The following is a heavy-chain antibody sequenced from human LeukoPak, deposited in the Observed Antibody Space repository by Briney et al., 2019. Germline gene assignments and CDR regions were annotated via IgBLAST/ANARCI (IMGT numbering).Heavy chain of an antibody. Sequence: SQTLSLTCAISEYSVSSNSAAWNWIRQSPSRGLEWQGRTYYRSKWYYDYAVSVKSRITINPDTSKNQFSLQLNSVTPEDTAVYYCARGPQLVDYYYIDVWGKGTTVTVSS. D-gene: IGHD6-13*01. V-gene: IGHV6-1*01. J-gene: IGHJ6*03. CDR1: EYSVSSNSAA. CDR2: TYYRSKWYY. CDR3: ARGPQLVDYYYIDV.